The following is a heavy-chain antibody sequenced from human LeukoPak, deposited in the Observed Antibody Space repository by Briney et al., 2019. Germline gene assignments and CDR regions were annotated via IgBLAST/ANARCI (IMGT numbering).Heavy chain of an antibody. J-gene: IGHJ4*02. CDR3: AKDRQRWLQGCPDY. CDR2: ISGSGGST. V-gene: IGHV3-23*01. CDR1: GFTFSSYA. D-gene: IGHD5-24*01. Sequence: GGSLRLPCAASGFTFSSYAMSWVRQAPGKGLEWVSAISGSGGSTYYADSVKGRFTISRDNSKNALYLQMNSLRAEDTAVYYCAKDRQRWLQGCPDYWGQGTLVTVSS.